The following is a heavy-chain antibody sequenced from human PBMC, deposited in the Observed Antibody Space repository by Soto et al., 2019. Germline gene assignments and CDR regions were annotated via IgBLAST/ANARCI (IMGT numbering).Heavy chain of an antibody. CDR3: ARDRNYDYIWGSYRVDAFDI. Sequence: EVQLVESGGGLVQPGGSLRLSCAASGFTFSSYSMNWVRQAPGKGLEWVLYISSSSSTIYYADSVKGRFTISRDNAKNSLYLQMNSLRAEDTAVYYCARDRNYDYIWGSYRVDAFDIWGQGTMVTVSS. V-gene: IGHV3-48*01. CDR2: ISSSSSTI. CDR1: GFTFSSYS. J-gene: IGHJ3*02. D-gene: IGHD3-16*02.